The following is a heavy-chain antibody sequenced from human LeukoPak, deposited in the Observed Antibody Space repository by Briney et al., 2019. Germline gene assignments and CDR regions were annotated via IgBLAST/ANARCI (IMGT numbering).Heavy chain of an antibody. CDR2: ISGSGGST. D-gene: IGHD1-26*01. Sequence: GGSLRLSCAASGFTFSCYAMSWVRQAAGNGLDRFSAISGSGGSTYYADSVKGRFTISRDNSKNTLFLQMNSLRAEDTAVYYCAKFFFTGSYDGWGQGILVTVSS. J-gene: IGHJ4*02. V-gene: IGHV3-23*01. CDR1: GFTFSCYA. CDR3: AKFFFTGSYDG.